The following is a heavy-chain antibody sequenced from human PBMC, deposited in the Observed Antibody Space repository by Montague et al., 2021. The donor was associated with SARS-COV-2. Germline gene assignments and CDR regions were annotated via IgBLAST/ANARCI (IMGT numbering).Heavy chain of an antibody. J-gene: IGHJ6*02. CDR3: AREAWFGDKTSASEYYGMDV. CDR1: GGSISGYY. D-gene: IGHD3-10*01. CDR2: IYTSGST. V-gene: IGHV4-4*07. Sequence: SETLSLTCTVSGGSISGYYWSWIRQPAGKGLEWIGRIYTSGSTNYNPSXXSRVTMSVDTSKNQFSLRLSSVTAADTAVYYCAREAWFGDKTSASEYYGMDVWGQGTTVTVSS.